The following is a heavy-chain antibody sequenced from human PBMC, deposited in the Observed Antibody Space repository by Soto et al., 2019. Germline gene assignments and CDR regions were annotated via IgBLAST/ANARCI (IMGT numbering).Heavy chain of an antibody. Sequence: QVQLMQSGAEVKKPGASVKVSCKASGYTFTTYDINWVRQAPGQGLEWMGWMNANSTNTGYAEKFQGRVTMTRDTSISTAYRELSSLRDDDTAVYYCVRGGFLSHDHVIIAPATLGVDPWGQGTLVTVSS. D-gene: IGHD2-2*01. CDR1: GYTFTTYD. CDR3: VRGGFLSHDHVIIAPATLGVDP. J-gene: IGHJ5*02. V-gene: IGHV1-8*01. CDR2: MNANSTNT.